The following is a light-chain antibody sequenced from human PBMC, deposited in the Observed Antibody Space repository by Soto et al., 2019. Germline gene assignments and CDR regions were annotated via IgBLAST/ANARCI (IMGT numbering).Light chain of an antibody. CDR1: QSRLHSNGYNY. CDR3: MQALQTPLT. CDR2: LGS. V-gene: IGKV2-28*01. Sequence: DIVMTQSPLSLPVTPGEPASISCRSSQSRLHSNGYNYLDWYLQKPGQSPQLLIYLGSNRSSEVPDRFSGSGSGTDFTLKISRVEAEDVGVYYCMQALQTPLTFGPGTKVD. J-gene: IGKJ3*01.